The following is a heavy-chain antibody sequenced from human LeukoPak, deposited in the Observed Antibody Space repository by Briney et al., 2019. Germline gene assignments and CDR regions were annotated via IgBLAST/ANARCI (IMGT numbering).Heavy chain of an antibody. CDR3: ASMVRGVIDFPFDY. D-gene: IGHD3-10*01. J-gene: IGHJ4*02. CDR1: GGSISSGDYY. CDR2: IYYSGST. V-gene: IGHV4-30-4*01. Sequence: PSETLSLTCTASGGSISSGDYYWSWIRQPPGKGLEWIGYIYYSGSTYYNPSLKSRVTISVDTSKNQFSLKLSSVTAADTAVYYCASMVRGVIDFPFDYWGQGTLVTVSS.